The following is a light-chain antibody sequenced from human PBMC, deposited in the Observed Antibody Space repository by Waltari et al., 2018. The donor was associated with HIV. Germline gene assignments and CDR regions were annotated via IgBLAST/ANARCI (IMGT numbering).Light chain of an antibody. Sequence: IMMAQSPLSLPATPGEPAFISCKSNQSLLHYDFYFVDWYVQRPGQSPQLLIYLRSTRASGVSDRFRGTGSGTDFTLIISEVEAEDVGTYYCMQALQTPYTFGQGTKLDLK. CDR3: MQALQTPYT. J-gene: IGKJ2*01. CDR2: LRS. CDR1: QSLLHYDFYF. V-gene: IGKV2-28*01.